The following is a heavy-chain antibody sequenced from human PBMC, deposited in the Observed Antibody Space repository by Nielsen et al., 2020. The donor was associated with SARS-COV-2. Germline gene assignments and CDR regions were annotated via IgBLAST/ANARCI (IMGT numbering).Heavy chain of an antibody. J-gene: IGHJ4*02. CDR3: ARESFGIPLGY. CDR1: GYTFTSYG. D-gene: IGHD1-14*01. V-gene: IGHV1-18*01. Sequence: ASVKVSCKASGYTFTSYGISWVRQAPGRGLEGMGWISAYNGNTNYAQKLQGRVTMTTDTSTSTAYMELRSLRSDDTAVYYCARESFGIPLGYWGQGTLVTVSS. CDR2: ISAYNGNT.